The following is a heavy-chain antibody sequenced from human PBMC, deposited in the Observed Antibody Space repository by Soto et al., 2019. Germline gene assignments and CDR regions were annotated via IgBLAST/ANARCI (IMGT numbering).Heavy chain of an antibody. V-gene: IGHV3-33*01. Sequence: GGSLRLSCAASGFTFSSYGMHWVRQAPGKGLEWVAVIWYDGSNKYYADSVKGRFTISRDNSKNTLYLQMNSLRAEDTAVYYCVRDYFGVPRRVIDYWGQGSLVT. J-gene: IGHJ4*02. D-gene: IGHD3-3*01. CDR1: GFTFSSYG. CDR3: VRDYFGVPRRVIDY. CDR2: IWYDGSNK.